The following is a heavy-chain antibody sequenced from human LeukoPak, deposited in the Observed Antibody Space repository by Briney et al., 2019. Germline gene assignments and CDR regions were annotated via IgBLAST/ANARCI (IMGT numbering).Heavy chain of an antibody. CDR2: ICYSGST. CDR1: GGSISSSSYY. Sequence: SETLSLTCTVSGGSISSSSYYWGWIRQPPGKGLEWIGSICYSGSTYYNPSLKSRVTISVDTSKNQFSLKLSSVTAADTAVYYCARKYYYDSSGYYGRLGAFDIWGQGTMVTVSS. J-gene: IGHJ3*02. CDR3: ARKYYYDSSGYYGRLGAFDI. D-gene: IGHD3-22*01. V-gene: IGHV4-39*01.